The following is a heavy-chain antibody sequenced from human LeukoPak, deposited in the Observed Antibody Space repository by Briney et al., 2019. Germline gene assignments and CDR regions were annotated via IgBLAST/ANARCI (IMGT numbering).Heavy chain of an antibody. Sequence: TGGSLRLSCAASGFTFSSYSMNWVRQAPGKGLEWVSSISSSSSYIYYADSVKGGFTISRDNAKNSLYLQMNSLRAEDTAVYYCARGAVVVVAATPSWFDPWGQGTLVTVSS. CDR2: ISSSSSYI. D-gene: IGHD2-15*01. CDR3: ARGAVVVVAATPSWFDP. CDR1: GFTFSSYS. V-gene: IGHV3-21*01. J-gene: IGHJ5*02.